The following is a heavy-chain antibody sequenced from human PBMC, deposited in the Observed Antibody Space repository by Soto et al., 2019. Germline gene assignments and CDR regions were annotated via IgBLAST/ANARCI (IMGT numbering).Heavy chain of an antibody. Sequence: KPSETLALTCTVSGASISGLDWGGIRKSAGKGLEWIGRIYATGTTDYNPSLKSRVMMSVDTSKKQFSLKLRSVTAADTAVYYCVRDGTKTLRDWFDPWGQG. D-gene: IGHD1-1*01. V-gene: IGHV4-4*07. J-gene: IGHJ5*02. CDR3: VRDGTKTLRDWFDP. CDR2: IYATGTT. CDR1: GASISGLD.